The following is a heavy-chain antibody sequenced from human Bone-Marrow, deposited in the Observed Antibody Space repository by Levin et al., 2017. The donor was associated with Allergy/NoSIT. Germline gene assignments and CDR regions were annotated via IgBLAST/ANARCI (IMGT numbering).Heavy chain of an antibody. CDR1: GFNFRDYS. D-gene: IGHD4-17*01. V-gene: IGHV3-30*09. Sequence: GESLKISCAASGFNFRDYSMHWVRQAPGKGLEWVAVTSYVGTDKHYSDSVKGRFAISRDTSKNTVYLQMNSLRDEDTAIYYCARDIDFGDSDFDHWGQGTLVTVSS. CDR3: ARDIDFGDSDFDH. J-gene: IGHJ4*02. CDR2: TSYVGTDK.